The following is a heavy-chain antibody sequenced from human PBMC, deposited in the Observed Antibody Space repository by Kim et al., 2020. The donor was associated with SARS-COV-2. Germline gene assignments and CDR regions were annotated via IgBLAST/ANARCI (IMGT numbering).Heavy chain of an antibody. Sequence: GGSLRLSCAASGFTFSSYWMSWVRQAPGKGLEWVANIKQDGSEKYYVDSVKGRFTISRDNAKNSLYLQMNSLRAEDTAVYYCARDRSSYDILTGFDYWGQGTLVTVSS. CDR2: IKQDGSEK. CDR1: GFTFSSYW. J-gene: IGHJ4*01. V-gene: IGHV3-7*03. CDR3: ARDRSSYDILTGFDY. D-gene: IGHD3-9*01.